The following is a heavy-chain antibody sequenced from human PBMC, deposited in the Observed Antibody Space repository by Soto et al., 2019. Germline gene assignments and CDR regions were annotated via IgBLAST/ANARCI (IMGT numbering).Heavy chain of an antibody. J-gene: IGHJ4*02. V-gene: IGHV4-38-2*02. D-gene: IGHD3-16*02. Sequence: SETLSLTCAVSGYSISSGYYWGWIRQPPGKGLEWIGSIYHSGSTYYNPSLKSRVTISVDTSKNQFSLKLSSVTAADTAVYYCATDAPQNYDYVWGSYRRYFDYWGQGTLVTVSS. CDR2: IYHSGST. CDR3: ATDAPQNYDYVWGSYRRYFDY. CDR1: GYSISSGYY.